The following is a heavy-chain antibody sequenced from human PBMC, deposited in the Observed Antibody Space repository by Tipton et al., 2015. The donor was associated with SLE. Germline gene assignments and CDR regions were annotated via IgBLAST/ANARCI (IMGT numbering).Heavy chain of an antibody. CDR3: ARGTGGYFDWLPRAFDI. Sequence: TLSLTCAVYGGSFSGKSWTWIRQPPGKGLEWIGEINHSGSTNYNPSLKSRVTISVDTSKNQFSLKLSSVTAADTAVYYCARGTGGYFDWLPRAFDIWGQGTMVTVSS. D-gene: IGHD3-9*01. J-gene: IGHJ3*02. CDR1: GGSFSGKS. V-gene: IGHV4-34*01. CDR2: INHSGST.